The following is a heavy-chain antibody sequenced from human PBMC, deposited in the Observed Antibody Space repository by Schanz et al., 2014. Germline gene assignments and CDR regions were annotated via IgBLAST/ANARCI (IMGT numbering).Heavy chain of an antibody. J-gene: IGHJ6*02. D-gene: IGHD2-2*01. CDR2: VNHGGGT. Sequence: QVQLHQWGAGLLKPSETLSLTCAVSGGSFSGYYWTWIRQPPGKGLEWIGEVNHGGGTNYNPSLASRATISVDTPKRQFSRKLSSVTAADTAAYFCARGPMSIVILAGAIRGSDYYYAMDVWGQGATVIVSS. V-gene: IGHV4-34*01. CDR1: GGSFSGYY. CDR3: ARGPMSIVILAGAIRGSDYYYAMDV.